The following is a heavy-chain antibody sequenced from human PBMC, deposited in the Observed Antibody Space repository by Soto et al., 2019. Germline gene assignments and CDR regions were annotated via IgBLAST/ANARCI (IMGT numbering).Heavy chain of an antibody. V-gene: IGHV1-69*08. CDR1: GGTFNSHT. J-gene: IGHJ4*02. CDR3: TRDLPEMDVVPVPRQHCDS. Sequence: QVQLVQSGAKVKRPGSSVKVSCKASGGTFNSHTINWVRQAPGQGLEWVGRVVPLLGIESHPQKFKDRLTIAADTSTDSVFVELSNLRSEDTAVYSCTRDLPEMDVVPVPRQHCDSLGPGSLLTVCS. D-gene: IGHD2-21*01. CDR2: VVPLLGIE.